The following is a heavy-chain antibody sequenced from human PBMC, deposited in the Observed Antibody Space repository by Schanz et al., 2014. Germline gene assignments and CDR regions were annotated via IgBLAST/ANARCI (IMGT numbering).Heavy chain of an antibody. CDR1: EFTFSSYK. Sequence: DVQLLESGGGLVKPGGSLRLSCEASEFTFSSYKMNWVRQVPGKGLEWLSYIATSSSTRHYADSVKGRVTISRDNAKNSVSLQMRRLRAEDTAVYYCARVHHYDPSGWGYFDYWGQGALVTVSS. CDR2: IATSSSTR. V-gene: IGHV3-48*01. CDR3: ARVHHYDPSGWGYFDY. J-gene: IGHJ4*02. D-gene: IGHD3-22*01.